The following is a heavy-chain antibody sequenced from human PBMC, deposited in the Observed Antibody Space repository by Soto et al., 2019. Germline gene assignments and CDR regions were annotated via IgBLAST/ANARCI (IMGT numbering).Heavy chain of an antibody. V-gene: IGHV1-69*13. D-gene: IGHD2-15*01. J-gene: IGHJ4*02. CDR2: IIPIFGTA. CDR3: ARESRYCSGGSCYFLPGIDY. Sequence: GASVKVSCKASGGTFSSCAISWVRQAPGRGLEWMGGIIPIFGTANYAQKFQGRVTITADESTSTAYMELSSLRSEDTAVYYCARESRYCSGGSCYFLPGIDYWGQGTLVTVSS. CDR1: GGTFSSCA.